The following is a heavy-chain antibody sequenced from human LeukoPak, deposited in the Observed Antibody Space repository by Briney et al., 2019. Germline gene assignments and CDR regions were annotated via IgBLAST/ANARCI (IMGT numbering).Heavy chain of an antibody. CDR3: AKDRYCSGGSCYWDAFDY. V-gene: IGHV3-9*01. D-gene: IGHD2-15*01. CDR1: GFTFDDYA. J-gene: IGHJ4*02. Sequence: PGRSLRLSCAASGFTFDDYAMHWVRQAPGKGLEWVSGISWNSGSIGYADSVKGRFTISRDNAKNSLYLQMNSLRAEDTALYYCAKDRYCSGGSCYWDAFDYWGQGTLVTVSS. CDR2: ISWNSGSI.